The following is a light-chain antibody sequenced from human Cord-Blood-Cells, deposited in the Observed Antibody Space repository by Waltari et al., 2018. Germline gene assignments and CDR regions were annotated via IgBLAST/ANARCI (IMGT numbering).Light chain of an antibody. Sequence: SYELTQPPSXSVSPGXTAXXXCSGDTLGADYACWFQQKPGQSPVLVIYQDSKRPSGIPERFSGSNSGNTATLTISGTQAMDEADYYCQAWDSSFWVFGGGTKLTVL. J-gene: IGLJ3*02. CDR1: TLGADY. CDR2: QDS. CDR3: QAWDSSFWV. V-gene: IGLV3-1*01.